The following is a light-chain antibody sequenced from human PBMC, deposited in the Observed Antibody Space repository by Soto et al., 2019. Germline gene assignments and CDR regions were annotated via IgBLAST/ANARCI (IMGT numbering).Light chain of an antibody. J-gene: IGKJ5*01. CDR1: QSVSNN. CDR3: QQYNNWPPVT. V-gene: IGKV3-15*01. CDR2: GAS. Sequence: DIVMTQSPATLSVSPGERATLSCRASQSVSNNFAWFQQKPGKAPRLLIYGASTRATGIPSSFSGSGSGTAVTLTISSLQSEDFSVYYCQQYNNWPPVTFGQGTRLDIK.